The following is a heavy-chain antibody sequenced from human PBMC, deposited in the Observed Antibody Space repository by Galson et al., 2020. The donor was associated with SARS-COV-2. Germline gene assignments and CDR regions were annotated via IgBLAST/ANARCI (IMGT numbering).Heavy chain of an antibody. Sequence: ASVKVSCKASGYTFTGYYMHWVRQAPGQGLEWMGWINPNSGGTNYAQKFQGRVTMTRDTSISTAYMELSRLRSDDTAVYYCARERYRVSYGYQGYFDYWGHGTLVTVAS. CDR2: INPNSGGT. V-gene: IGHV1-2*02. CDR3: ARERYRVSYGYQGYFDY. D-gene: IGHD5-18*01. CDR1: GYTFTGYY. J-gene: IGHJ4*01.